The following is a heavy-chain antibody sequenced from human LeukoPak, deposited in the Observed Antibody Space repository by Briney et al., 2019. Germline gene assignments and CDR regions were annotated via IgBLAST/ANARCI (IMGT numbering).Heavy chain of an antibody. CDR1: GGSISSGSYY. J-gene: IGHJ4*02. CDR2: IYYSGST. D-gene: IGHD2/OR15-2a*01. V-gene: IGHV4-61*01. Sequence: SETLSLTCTVSGGSISSGSYYWSWIRQPPGKGLEWIGYIYYSGSTNYNPSLKSRVTISVDTSKNQFSLKLSSVTAADTAVYYCARAFYSEYYFDYWGQGTLVTVSS. CDR3: ARAFYSEYYFDY.